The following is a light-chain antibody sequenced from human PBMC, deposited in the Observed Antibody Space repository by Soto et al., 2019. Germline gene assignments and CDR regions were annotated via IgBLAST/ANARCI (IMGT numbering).Light chain of an antibody. Sequence: EIVWTQSPATLSLSPGERATLSCRASQGVSSYLAWYQQKPGQAPRLLIYDASNRATGIPARFSGSGSGTDFTLTISSLEPEDFAVYYCQQRSNWPPITFGQGTRLETK. CDR1: QGVSSY. V-gene: IGKV3-11*01. J-gene: IGKJ5*01. CDR3: QQRSNWPPIT. CDR2: DAS.